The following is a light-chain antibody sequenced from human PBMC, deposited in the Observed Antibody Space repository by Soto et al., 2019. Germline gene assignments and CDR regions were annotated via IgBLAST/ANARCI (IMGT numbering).Light chain of an antibody. CDR3: QQYYSYPVT. CDR2: KAS. Sequence: DIQMTQSPSTLSASEGDRVTSTCRASQSISFWLAWYQQKPGKAPKLLAQKASSLERGVPSRFSGSGSGTEFTLTISSLQPDDFATYYCQQYYSYPVTFGGGTKVDVK. J-gene: IGKJ4*01. CDR1: QSISFW. V-gene: IGKV1-5*03.